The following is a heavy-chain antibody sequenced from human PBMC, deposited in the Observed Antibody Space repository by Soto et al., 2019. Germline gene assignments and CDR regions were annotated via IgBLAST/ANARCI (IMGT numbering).Heavy chain of an antibody. Sequence: QVQLQESGPGLVKPSETLSLTCTVSGGSISSYYWSWIRQPPGKGLEWIGYIYYSGSTNYNPSLKSRITIPVDTSKNQFSLKLSSVTAADTAVYYCARQWGPARNQYYYYYMDVWGKGTTVTVSS. D-gene: IGHD3-16*01. CDR2: IYYSGST. V-gene: IGHV4-59*08. J-gene: IGHJ6*03. CDR1: GGSISSYY. CDR3: ARQWGPARNQYYYYYMDV.